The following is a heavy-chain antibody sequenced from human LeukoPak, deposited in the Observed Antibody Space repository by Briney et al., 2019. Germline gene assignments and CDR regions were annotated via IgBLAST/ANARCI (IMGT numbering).Heavy chain of an antibody. Sequence: GGSLRLSCAASGFTFSSYAMSWVRQASGKGLEWVSAISGSGGSTYYADSVKGRFTISRDNSKNTLYLQMNSLRAEDTAVYYCAKDHSSSWYYFDYWGQGTLVTVSS. J-gene: IGHJ4*02. CDR3: AKDHSSSWYYFDY. D-gene: IGHD6-13*01. V-gene: IGHV3-23*01. CDR2: ISGSGGST. CDR1: GFTFSSYA.